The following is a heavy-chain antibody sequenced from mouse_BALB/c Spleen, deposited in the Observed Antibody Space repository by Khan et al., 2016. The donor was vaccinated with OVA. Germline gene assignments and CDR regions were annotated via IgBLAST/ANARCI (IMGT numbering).Heavy chain of an antibody. CDR3: ARGWYYAMDY. J-gene: IGHJ4*01. V-gene: IGHV14-3*02. Sequence: VQLKESGAELVKPGASVKLSCTASGFNIKDTYMHWVKQRPEQGLEWIGRIDPANGNTKYDPKFQGKATITADTSSNTAYLQLSSLTSEDTAVYYCARGWYYAMDYWGQGTSVTVSS. CDR1: GFNIKDTY. D-gene: IGHD2-3*01. CDR2: IDPANGNT.